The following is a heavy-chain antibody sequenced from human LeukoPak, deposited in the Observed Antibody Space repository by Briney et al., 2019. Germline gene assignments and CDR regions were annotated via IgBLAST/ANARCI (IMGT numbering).Heavy chain of an antibody. CDR3: ARDRAWGNDAFDI. V-gene: IGHV3-48*01. CDR2: ISSSSSTI. D-gene: IGHD3-16*01. CDR1: GFTFSSYS. J-gene: IGHJ3*02. Sequence: PGGSLRLSCTASGFTFSSYSMNWVRQAPGKGLEWVSYISSSSSTIYYADSVKGRFTISRDNAKNSLYLQMNSLRAEDTAVYYCARDRAWGNDAFDIWGQGTMVTVSS.